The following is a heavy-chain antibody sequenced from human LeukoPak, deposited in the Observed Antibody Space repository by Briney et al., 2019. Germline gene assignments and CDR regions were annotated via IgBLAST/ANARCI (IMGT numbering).Heavy chain of an antibody. J-gene: IGHJ4*02. Sequence: GASVKVSCKASGYTFTGSYIHWVRQAPGQGLEWMGGINPDSGVTKYAQNFQGRVTMTRNTSISTAFMEMRSLKSDDTAVYYCAREFGSSSAWYEFDYWGQGTLVTVSS. CDR3: AREFGSSSAWYEFDY. V-gene: IGHV1-2*02. CDR2: INPDSGVT. CDR1: GYTFTGSY. D-gene: IGHD6-19*01.